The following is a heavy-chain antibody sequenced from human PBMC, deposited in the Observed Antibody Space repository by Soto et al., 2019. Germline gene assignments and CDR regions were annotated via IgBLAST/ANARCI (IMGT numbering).Heavy chain of an antibody. CDR2: INPILSMS. CDR1: GDTFTFYS. D-gene: IGHD3-10*01. V-gene: IGHV1-69*02. Sequence: QVQLVQSGAEVKRPGSSVKVSCKASGDTFTFYSINWVRQAPGLGLEWMGRINPILSMSNYAQRFQGRVTTTADKSPSTAYMELSSLTSEDTATYYCASSYGSGYRAFDYWGQGALVTVSS. J-gene: IGHJ4*02. CDR3: ASSYGSGYRAFDY.